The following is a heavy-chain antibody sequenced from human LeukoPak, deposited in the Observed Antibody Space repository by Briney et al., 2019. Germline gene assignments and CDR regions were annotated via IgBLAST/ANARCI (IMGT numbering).Heavy chain of an antibody. CDR1: GGTFSSYA. J-gene: IGHJ6*04. CDR2: IIPIFGTA. Sequence: SVKVSCKASGGTFSSYAISWVRQAPGQGLEWMGGIIPIFGTANYAQKFQGRVTITADESTSTAYMELSSLRSEDTAVYYCARARGITMVRGVIGYYGMDVWGKGTTVAVSS. V-gene: IGHV1-69*01. CDR3: ARARGITMVRGVIGYYGMDV. D-gene: IGHD3-10*01.